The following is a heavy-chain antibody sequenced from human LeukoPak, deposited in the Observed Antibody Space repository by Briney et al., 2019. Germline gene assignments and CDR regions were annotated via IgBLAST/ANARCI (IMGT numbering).Heavy chain of an antibody. D-gene: IGHD6-19*01. V-gene: IGHV4-34*01. CDR1: GGSFSGYY. CDR2: INHSGST. Sequence: PSETLSLTCAVYGGSFSGYYWSWIRQPPGKGLEWIGEINHSGSTNYNPSLKSRVTISVDTSKNQFSLKLSSVTAAGTAVYYCARGQWLREYDYWGQGTLVTVSS. J-gene: IGHJ4*02. CDR3: ARGQWLREYDY.